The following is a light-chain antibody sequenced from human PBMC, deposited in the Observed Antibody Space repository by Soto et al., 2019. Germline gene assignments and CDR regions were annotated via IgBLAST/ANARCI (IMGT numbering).Light chain of an antibody. Sequence: EIVLTQSPGTLSLSPGERATLSCRASQSVSSSYLAWYQQKPGQAPRLLIYGASSRATGIPDRFSGSGSGTDFTLTISRLEPEGFAVYYCQQYGSSPLLPFGGGPKVDIK. J-gene: IGKJ4*01. V-gene: IGKV3-20*01. CDR1: QSVSSSY. CDR3: QQYGSSPLLP. CDR2: GAS.